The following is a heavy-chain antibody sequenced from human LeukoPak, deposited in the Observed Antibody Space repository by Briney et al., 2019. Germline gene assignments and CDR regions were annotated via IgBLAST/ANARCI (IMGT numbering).Heavy chain of an antibody. CDR2: ISGSGAGT. CDR3: AKSRSAWEPLDY. CDR1: GFTFSNYA. D-gene: IGHD1-26*01. J-gene: IGHJ4*02. Sequence: GGSLRLSCAASGFTFSNYAMNWVRQAPGKGLEWVSVISGSGAGTYYADSVRGRFTISRDNSKNTLYLQMNNLRAEDTAVYYCAKSRSAWEPLDYWGQGTLVTVSS. V-gene: IGHV3-23*01.